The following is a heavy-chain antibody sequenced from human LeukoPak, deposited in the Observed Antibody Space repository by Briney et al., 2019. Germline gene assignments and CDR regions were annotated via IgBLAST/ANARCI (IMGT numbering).Heavy chain of an antibody. CDR1: GFTFSTYN. J-gene: IGHJ6*02. CDR3: AKVTLVEPRYGMDV. Sequence: PGGSLRLSCAASGFTFSTYNMNWVRQAPGKGLEWVSAISGSGGSTYYADSVKGRFTISRDNSKNTLYLQMNSLRAEDTAVYYCAKVTLVEPRYGMDVWGQGTTVTVSS. CDR2: ISGSGGST. V-gene: IGHV3-23*01. D-gene: IGHD2-2*01.